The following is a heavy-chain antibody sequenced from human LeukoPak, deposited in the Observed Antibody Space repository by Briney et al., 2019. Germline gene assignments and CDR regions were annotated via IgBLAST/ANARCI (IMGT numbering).Heavy chain of an antibody. CDR2: IWYDGSNE. V-gene: IGHV3-33*01. Sequence: GGSLRLSCAASGFTFNTYGMHWVRQSPGKGLEWVAVIWYDGSNEYYADSVKGRFTISRDNSKNTLYLQMNSLRAEDTAVYYCARDGARYSYGLTTDYWGQGTLVTVSS. J-gene: IGHJ4*02. CDR1: GFTFNTYG. D-gene: IGHD5-18*01. CDR3: ARDGARYSYGLTTDY.